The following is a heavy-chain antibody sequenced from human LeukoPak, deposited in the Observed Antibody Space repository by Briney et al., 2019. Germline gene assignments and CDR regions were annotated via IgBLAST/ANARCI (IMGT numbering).Heavy chain of an antibody. D-gene: IGHD6-13*01. Sequence: PGGSLRLSCAASGFTFSNFGMHWVRQAPGKGLDWVAVIWHDESNKYYADSVKGRFTISRDNSKNTLYLQMNSLRAEDTAVYYCAKERAAAVEGYFDYWGQGTLVTVSS. CDR2: IWHDESNK. V-gene: IGHV3-33*06. CDR1: GFTFSNFG. J-gene: IGHJ4*02. CDR3: AKERAAAVEGYFDY.